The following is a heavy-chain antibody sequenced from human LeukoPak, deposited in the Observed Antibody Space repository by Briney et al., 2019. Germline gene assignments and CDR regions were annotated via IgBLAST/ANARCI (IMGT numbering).Heavy chain of an antibody. J-gene: IGHJ4*02. CDR2: IIPIFGTA. CDR3: ATARPGATPPFIDY. Sequence: GASVKVSCKASGGTFSSYAISCVRQAPVQGLEWMGGIIPIFGTANYAQKFQGRVTITADESTSTAYMELSSLRSEDTAVYYCATARPGATPPFIDYWGQGTLVTVSS. CDR1: GGTFSSYA. D-gene: IGHD1-26*01. V-gene: IGHV1-69*13.